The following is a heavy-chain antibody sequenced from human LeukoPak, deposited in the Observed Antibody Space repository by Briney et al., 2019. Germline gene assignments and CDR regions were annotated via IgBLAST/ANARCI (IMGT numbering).Heavy chain of an antibody. D-gene: IGHD3-10*01. J-gene: IGHJ4*02. CDR1: GFTFSSYA. Sequence: GGSLRLSCAASGFTFSSYAMSWVRQAPGKGLEWVSAISGSGGSTYYADSVKGRFTISRDNSKNTLYLQMNSLRAEDTALYYCAKDRGSGSYGGPYFDYWGQGTLVTVSS. CDR2: ISGSGGST. CDR3: AKDRGSGSYGGPYFDY. V-gene: IGHV3-23*01.